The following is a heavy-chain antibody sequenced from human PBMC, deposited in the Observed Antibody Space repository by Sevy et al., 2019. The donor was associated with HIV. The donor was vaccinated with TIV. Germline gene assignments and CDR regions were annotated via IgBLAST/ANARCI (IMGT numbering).Heavy chain of an antibody. CDR2: INSDGSST. V-gene: IGHV3-74*01. CDR1: GFTFSSYW. Sequence: GGSLRLSCAASGFTFSSYWMHWVRQAPGKGLVWVSRINSDGSSTSYADSVKGRFTISRDNAKNTLYLQMNSLRAEGTAVYYCARVKDYYDSSGYYGAGAFDIWGQGTMVTVSS. J-gene: IGHJ3*02. CDR3: ARVKDYYDSSGYYGAGAFDI. D-gene: IGHD3-22*01.